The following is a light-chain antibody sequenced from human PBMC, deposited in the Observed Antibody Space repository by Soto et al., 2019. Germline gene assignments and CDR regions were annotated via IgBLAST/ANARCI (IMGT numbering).Light chain of an antibody. V-gene: IGLV7-43*01. CDR1: TGAVTSDYY. CDR2: RTS. J-gene: IGLJ3*02. Sequence: QTVVTQEPSLTVSPGGTVTLTCALTTGAVTSDYYPNWFQRKPGQALRTLIYRTSNKHSWTPARFSGSLLGGKAALTLSGVQPEDEADYYCVLLYGDAWVFGGGTKLTVL. CDR3: VLLYGDAWV.